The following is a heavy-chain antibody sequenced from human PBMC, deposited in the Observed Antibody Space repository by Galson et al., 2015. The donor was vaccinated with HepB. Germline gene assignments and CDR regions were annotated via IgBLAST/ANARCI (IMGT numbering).Heavy chain of an antibody. CDR3: ARDSPQYNYYYGIDV. CDR2: ISGDNGNR. J-gene: IGHJ6*02. CDR1: GYTFINYG. Sequence: SVKVSCKASGYTFINYGISWVRQAPGQGLEWMGWISGDNGNRKYAQKFQGRVTMTTATSTNTAYMELRSLRSDDTAIFYCARDSPQYNYYYGIDVWGQGTTVTVSS. D-gene: IGHD5-24*01. V-gene: IGHV1-18*01.